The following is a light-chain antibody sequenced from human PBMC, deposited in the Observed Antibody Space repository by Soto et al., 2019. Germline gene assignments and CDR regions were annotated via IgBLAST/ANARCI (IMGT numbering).Light chain of an antibody. J-gene: IGKJ4*01. Sequence: ELVLPQSPSTLSVSPGAGATLSCVSSQSVGSNLAWYQQKPGQTPRVLIYGASTRAIGIPARFSGSGFGTEFTLTISSLQSEDFVVYYCQQYSNWPLLSFGGGTKVDIK. CDR3: QQYSNWPLLS. CDR1: QSVGSN. V-gene: IGKV3-15*01. CDR2: GAS.